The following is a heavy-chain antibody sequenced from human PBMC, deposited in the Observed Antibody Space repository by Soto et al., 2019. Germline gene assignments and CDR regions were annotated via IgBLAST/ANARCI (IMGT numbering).Heavy chain of an antibody. V-gene: IGHV4-34*01. CDR3: ARGPYYDILTGYYY. D-gene: IGHD3-9*01. CDR1: GGSFSGYY. J-gene: IGHJ4*02. CDR2: INHSGST. Sequence: QVQLQQWGAGLLKPSETLSLTCAVYGGSFSGYYWSWIRQPPGKGLEWIGEINHSGSTNYNPSLKSRGTISVDTSKNQFSLKLSSVTAADTAVYYCARGPYYDILTGYYYWGQGTLVTVSS.